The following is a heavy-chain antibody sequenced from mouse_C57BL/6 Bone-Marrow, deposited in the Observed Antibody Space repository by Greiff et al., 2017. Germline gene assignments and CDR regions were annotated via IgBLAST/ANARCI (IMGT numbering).Heavy chain of an antibody. CDR3: TTSGSNQFAY. V-gene: IGHV14-4*01. J-gene: IGHJ3*01. Sequence: EVQLQQSGAELVRPGASVKLSCTASGFNIKDDYMHWVKQRPEQGLEWIGWIDPENGDTEYASKFQGKATITADTSSNTAYLQLSSLTSEDTAVYYCTTSGSNQFAYWGQGTLVTVSA. CDR2: IDPENGDT. CDR1: GFNIKDDY. D-gene: IGHD1-1*01.